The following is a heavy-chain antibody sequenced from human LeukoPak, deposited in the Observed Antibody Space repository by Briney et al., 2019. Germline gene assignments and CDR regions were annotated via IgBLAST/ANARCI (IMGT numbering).Heavy chain of an antibody. Sequence: SVTVSCKASGCTFTSYAMRWVRQAPGQGLEWMGGINPIFGTANYAQKFQGRVTITADKSTSTAYMELSSLRSEDTAVYYCATAGGGYRKAWGDYWGQGTLVTVSS. CDR2: INPIFGTA. CDR3: ATAGGGYRKAWGDY. J-gene: IGHJ4*02. D-gene: IGHD6-13*01. V-gene: IGHV1-69*06. CDR1: GCTFTSYA.